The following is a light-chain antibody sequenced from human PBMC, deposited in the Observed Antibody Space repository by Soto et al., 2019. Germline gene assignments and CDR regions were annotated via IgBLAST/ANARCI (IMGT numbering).Light chain of an antibody. Sequence: EIVLTQSPVTLSLSPGERSSLSGRASQTVSSFYSGWYQQKAGQPTSLLIYGVSSRATGIPDRFSGSGSGTDFLITISRLEPEDSAVYYCQQYDRSWTFGQGTKVDIK. CDR3: QQYDRSWT. CDR1: QTVSSFY. J-gene: IGKJ1*01. CDR2: GVS. V-gene: IGKV3-20*01.